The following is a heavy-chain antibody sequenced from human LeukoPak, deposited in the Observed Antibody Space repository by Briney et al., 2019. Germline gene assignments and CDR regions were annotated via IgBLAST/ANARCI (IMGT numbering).Heavy chain of an antibody. J-gene: IGHJ3*02. CDR2: IIPIFGTA. V-gene: IGHV1-69*05. Sequence: SVKVSCKATGGTFSSYAISWVRQAPGQGLEWMGGIIPIFGTANYAQKFQGRVSITTDESTSTAYMELSSLRSEDTAVYYCAREKVDAFDIWGQGTMVTVSS. CDR3: AREKVDAFDI. CDR1: GGTFSSYA. D-gene: IGHD2-15*01.